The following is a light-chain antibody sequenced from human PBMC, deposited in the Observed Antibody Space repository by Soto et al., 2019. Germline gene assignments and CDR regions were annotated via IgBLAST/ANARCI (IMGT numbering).Light chain of an antibody. Sequence: DMQLTQSPSSLSASVGDRVTLTCLASQSISRYLNWYQQKQGKAPKLLIYAASNLETGAPSRFSGGGSGTDFTFTISSLQPEDIGIYYCQQYDNLSITFGQGTRLEIK. V-gene: IGKV1-33*01. CDR1: QSISRY. J-gene: IGKJ5*01. CDR2: AAS. CDR3: QQYDNLSIT.